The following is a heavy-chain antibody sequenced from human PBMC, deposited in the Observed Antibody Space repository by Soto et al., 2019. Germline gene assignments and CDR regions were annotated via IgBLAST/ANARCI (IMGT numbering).Heavy chain of an antibody. CDR2: IGAYNGNT. V-gene: IGHV1-18*04. CDR3: ARDRADFYDSSTAFGDI. J-gene: IGHJ4*02. CDR1: GYTFVSYG. D-gene: IGHD3-10*01. Sequence: QVQLVQSGSDVKRAGASVRVSCKASGYTFVSYGLSWVRQAPGQGLEWMGWIGAYNGNTGYAEQFQDRVTLTTDTSTSTAYLELRSLRFDDTAIYYCARDRADFYDSSTAFGDIWGPGTLVTVSP.